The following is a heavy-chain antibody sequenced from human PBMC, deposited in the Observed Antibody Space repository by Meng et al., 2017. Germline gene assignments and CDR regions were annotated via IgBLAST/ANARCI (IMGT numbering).Heavy chain of an antibody. CDR3: ARSDWFDP. J-gene: IGHJ5*02. V-gene: IGHV3-74*01. CDR2: IKPDGTMT. CDR1: GFTFRNYW. Sequence: EVGLVVAGGGLVQSGGSLRLSCTASGFTFRNYWMHWVRQAPGKGLVWVSRIKPDGTMTVYADSVKGRFTISRDNAKNTLYLQMNSLRSDDTAVYYCARSDWFDPWGQGTLVTVSS.